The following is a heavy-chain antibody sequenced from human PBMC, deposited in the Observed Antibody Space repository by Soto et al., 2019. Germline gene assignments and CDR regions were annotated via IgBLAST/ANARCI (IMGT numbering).Heavy chain of an antibody. Sequence: EVQLVESGGGLVQPGGSLRLSCAASGFTFSSYWMSWVRQAPGKGLEWVANIKQDGREKYYEDSVKGRFTISRDNDKNSLYLQTNSLRAEDTAVYYCARIVLTEYFQHWGQGTLVTVSS. J-gene: IGHJ1*01. CDR1: GFTFSSYW. D-gene: IGHD1-26*01. V-gene: IGHV3-7*01. CDR3: ARIVLTEYFQH. CDR2: IKQDGREK.